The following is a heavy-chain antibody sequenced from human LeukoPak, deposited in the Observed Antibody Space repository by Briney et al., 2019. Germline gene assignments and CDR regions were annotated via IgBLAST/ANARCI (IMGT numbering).Heavy chain of an antibody. J-gene: IGHJ4*02. CDR1: GYTLTELS. CDR3: ATVPYYCGSGSSQFDY. Sequence: ASVKVSCKVSGYTLTELSMHWVRQAPGKGLEWMGGFDPEDGETIYAQKFQGRVTMTEDTSTDTAYMELSSLRSEDTAVYYCATVPYYCGSGSSQFDYWGQGTLVTVSS. CDR2: FDPEDGET. V-gene: IGHV1-24*01. D-gene: IGHD3-10*01.